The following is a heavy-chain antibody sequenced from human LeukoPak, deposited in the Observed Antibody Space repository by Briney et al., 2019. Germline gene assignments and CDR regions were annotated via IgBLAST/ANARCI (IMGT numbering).Heavy chain of an antibody. D-gene: IGHD5-24*01. CDR1: GGSISTYY. CDR3: ARSRSREVTPFDY. J-gene: IGHJ4*02. V-gene: IGHV4-4*09. Sequence: PSETLSLTCTVSGGSISTYYWSWIRQPPGKGLEWIGYIYTSGSTNYNPSLKSRVTISLDTSNNQFSLNLNSVTAADTAVYYCARSRSREVTPFDYWGQGILVTVSS. CDR2: IYTSGST.